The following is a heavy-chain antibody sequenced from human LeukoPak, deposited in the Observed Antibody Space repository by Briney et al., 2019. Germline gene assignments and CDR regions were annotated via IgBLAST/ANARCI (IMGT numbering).Heavy chain of an antibody. CDR1: GFTSSSYG. V-gene: IGHV3-30*18. CDR3: AKGYLSFWVFDY. CDR2: ISYDGSNK. D-gene: IGHD3-16*01. Sequence: ARGSLRLSRAAPGFTSSSYGTHWVRQAPGKGLEWVAVISYDGSNKYYADSVKGRFTISRGNSKNTLYLQMNSLRAEDTAVYYCAKGYLSFWVFDYWGQGTLVTVSS. J-gene: IGHJ4*02.